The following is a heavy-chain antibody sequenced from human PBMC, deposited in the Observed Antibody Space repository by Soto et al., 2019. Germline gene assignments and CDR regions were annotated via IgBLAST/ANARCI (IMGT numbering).Heavy chain of an antibody. CDR1: GSIFIGYG. D-gene: IGHD5-12*01. CDR3: LRERHSGYDYGVY. Sequence: PGGSLILSCVVPGSIFIGYGMHWVRQAPGKGLEWVAVIWHDGSEIYYADSVKGRFTISRDNSKNTLYLQMNSLRAEDPAVYYCLRERHSGYDYGVYWGQGILGTVSS. V-gene: IGHV3-33*01. J-gene: IGHJ4*02. CDR2: IWHDGSEI.